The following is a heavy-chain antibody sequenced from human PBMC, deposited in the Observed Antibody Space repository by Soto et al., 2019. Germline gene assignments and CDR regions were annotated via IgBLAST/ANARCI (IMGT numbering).Heavy chain of an antibody. V-gene: IGHV1-8*01. CDR1: GYTFTSYD. D-gene: IGHD3-10*01. CDR2: MNPYSGNT. J-gene: IGHJ6*03. CDR3: ERVKLLWCEDLMYYYYMDV. Sequence: VQLVQSGAEVKKPGASVKVSCKASGYTFTSYDINWVRQATGQGLEWMGWMNPYSGNTGYAQKFQVTDTMTKNTAISTAYMEVSNLRSEDTAVYYCERVKLLWCEDLMYYYYMDVWGKGTTVTVAS.